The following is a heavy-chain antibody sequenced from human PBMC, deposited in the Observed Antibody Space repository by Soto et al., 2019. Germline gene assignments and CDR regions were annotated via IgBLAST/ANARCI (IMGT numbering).Heavy chain of an antibody. Sequence: PSETLSLTCTVSGGSVSSSSFYWAWIRQPPGKGLEWIGSIYYSWSTYYNPSLKSRVTISLDTSKNQFSLKLSSVAAADTAVYYCFIKPSYRSSTFDSWCQAILVTVS. D-gene: IGHD6-13*01. CDR2: IYYSWST. CDR3: FIKPSYRSSTFDS. J-gene: IGHJ4*02. CDR1: GGSVSSSSFY. V-gene: IGHV4-39*01.